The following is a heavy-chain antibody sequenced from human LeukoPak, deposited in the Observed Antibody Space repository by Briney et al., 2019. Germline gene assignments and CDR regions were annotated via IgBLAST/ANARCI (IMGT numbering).Heavy chain of an antibody. CDR2: IKQDGSDK. CDR1: GFTFSRYW. J-gene: IGHJ4*02. V-gene: IGHV3-7*04. Sequence: GGSLRLSCAASGFTFSRYWMTWVRQAPGKGLEWVANIKQDGSDKYDVDAVKGRFTISRDNAKNSRYLQMNSLRAEDTAVYYCARDPYDSSWGLCYFDYWGQGNLVTVSS. CDR3: ARDPYDSSWGLCYFDY. D-gene: IGHD3-22*01.